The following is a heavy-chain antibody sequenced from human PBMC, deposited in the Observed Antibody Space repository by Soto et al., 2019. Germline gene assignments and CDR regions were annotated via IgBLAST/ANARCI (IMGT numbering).Heavy chain of an antibody. D-gene: IGHD2-2*01. Sequence: PSETLSLTCTVSGGSISSYYWSWIRQPPGKGLEWIGYIYYSGSTNYNPSLKSRVTISVDTSKNQFSLKLSSVTAADTAVYYCERSFGSHQEYFDYWGQGTLVTVSS. CDR2: IYYSGST. V-gene: IGHV4-59*01. CDR3: ERSFGSHQEYFDY. J-gene: IGHJ4*02. CDR1: GGSISSYY.